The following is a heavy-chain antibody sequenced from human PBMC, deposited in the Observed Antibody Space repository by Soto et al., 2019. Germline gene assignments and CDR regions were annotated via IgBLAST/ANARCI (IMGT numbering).Heavy chain of an antibody. V-gene: IGHV3-23*01. J-gene: IGHJ6*02. D-gene: IGHD5-12*01. CDR1: GFTFSSYA. CDR3: AKSKDTVATTPYYYYGMDV. Sequence: EVQLLESGGGLVQPGGSLRLSCAASGFTFSSYAMSWVRQAPGKGLEWVSGISGSGGSTYHADSVKGRFTISRDNSKNTLYLQMNSLRAEDTAVYYCAKSKDTVATTPYYYYGMDVWGQGTTVTVSS. CDR2: ISGSGGST.